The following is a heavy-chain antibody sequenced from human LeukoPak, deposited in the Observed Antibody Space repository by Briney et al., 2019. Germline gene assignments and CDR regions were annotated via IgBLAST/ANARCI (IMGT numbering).Heavy chain of an antibody. V-gene: IGHV3-30-3*01. CDR3: AREEHSSSWYSSFDY. Sequence: GGPLRLSCAASGFTFSSYAMHWVRQAPGKGLEWVAVISYDGSNKYYADSVKGRFTISRDNSKNTLYLQMNSLRAEDTAVYYCAREEHSSSWYSSFDYWGQGTLVTVSS. D-gene: IGHD6-13*01. CDR1: GFTFSSYA. J-gene: IGHJ4*02. CDR2: ISYDGSNK.